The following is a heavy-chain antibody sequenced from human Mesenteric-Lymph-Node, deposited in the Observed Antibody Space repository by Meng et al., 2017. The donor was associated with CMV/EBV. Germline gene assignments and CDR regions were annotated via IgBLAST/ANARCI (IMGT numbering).Heavy chain of an antibody. J-gene: IGHJ4*02. CDR1: SIGRSD. CDR2: IDYSGSS. Sequence: SIGRSDWSWFRQPPGEGLAWLGSIDYSGSSNYNPSLQSRVTILLDTSKNHFSLKLRSVTAADTAVYYCARAGNYFYGSGSRYFLDYWGQGILVTVSS. V-gene: IGHV4-61*03. CDR3: ARAGNYFYGSGSRYFLDY. D-gene: IGHD3-10*01.